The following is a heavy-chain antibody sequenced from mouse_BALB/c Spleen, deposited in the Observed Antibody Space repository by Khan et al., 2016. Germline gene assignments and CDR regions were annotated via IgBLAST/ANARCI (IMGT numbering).Heavy chain of an antibody. CDR1: GYSITSDYA. CDR3: ARSDYGSKDAMDY. D-gene: IGHD1-1*01. CDR2: ISYSGST. Sequence: EVQLQESGPGLVKPSQSLSLTCTVTGYSITSDYAWNWIRQFPGNKLEWMGYISYSGSTSYNPSLKSRISITRDTSNNQFFLQLNSVTSEDTARYYCARSDYGSKDAMDYWGQGTSVTVSS. V-gene: IGHV3-2*02. J-gene: IGHJ4*01.